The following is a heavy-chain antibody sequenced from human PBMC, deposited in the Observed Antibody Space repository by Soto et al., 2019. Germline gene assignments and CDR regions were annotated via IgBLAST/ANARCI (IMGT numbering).Heavy chain of an antibody. V-gene: IGHV4-39*01. J-gene: IGHJ4*02. D-gene: IGHD3-22*01. CDR1: GGSITSSSYY. CDR3: MLGSGWKDFDY. Sequence: QLQLQESGPGLMKPSETLSLTCTVSGGSITSSSYYWGWIRQPPGKGLEWIGSIYYSGSTYYNPSLKSRVTISVDTSKNQLSLNLSSVTAADTAVYYCMLGSGWKDFDYWGQGTLVTVSS. CDR2: IYYSGST.